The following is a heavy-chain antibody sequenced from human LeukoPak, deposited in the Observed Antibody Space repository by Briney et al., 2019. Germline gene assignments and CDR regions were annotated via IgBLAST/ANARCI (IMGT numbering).Heavy chain of an antibody. CDR1: GFTFGTYW. J-gene: IGHJ4*02. Sequence: GGSLRLSCAASGFTFGTYWMTWVRQAPGKGLEWVANIKQDGSEKYYVDSVRGRFTISRDNAKNSLYLQMDSLKTEDTAVYYCTLIQGWGAGSYFLDYWGQGALVTVSS. CDR2: IKQDGSEK. CDR3: TLIQGWGAGSYFLDY. D-gene: IGHD3-10*01. V-gene: IGHV3-7*03.